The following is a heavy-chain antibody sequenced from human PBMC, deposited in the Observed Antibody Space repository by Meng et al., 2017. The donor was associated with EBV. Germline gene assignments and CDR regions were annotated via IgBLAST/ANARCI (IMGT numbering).Heavy chain of an antibody. D-gene: IGHD3-10*01. CDR3: ARESGRGYTPDY. Sequence: QVQVVQSGAEVQKPGSSVKVSCRTSGGPFRNSAISWVRQAPGQGLEWIGGLIPMFGTANYAQKFQDRVTITADESTTTGYMEMSSLRSEDTAVYYCARESGRGYTPDYWGQGTLVTVAS. J-gene: IGHJ4*02. CDR2: LIPMFGTA. V-gene: IGHV1-69*01. CDR1: GGPFRNSA.